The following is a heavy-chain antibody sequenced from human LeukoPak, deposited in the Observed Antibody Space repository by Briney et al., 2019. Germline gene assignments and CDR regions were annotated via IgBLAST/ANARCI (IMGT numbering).Heavy chain of an antibody. D-gene: IGHD5-18*01. V-gene: IGHV4-34*01. CDR3: ARAPQYSYGTNYYYYYGMDV. J-gene: IGHJ6*02. CDR2: INHSGST. CDR1: GGSFGGYY. Sequence: SETLSLTCAVYGGSFGGYYWSWIRQPPGKGLEWIGEINHSGSTNYNPSLKSRVTISVDTSKNQFSLKLSSVTAADTAVYYCARAPQYSYGTNYYYYYGMDVWGQGTTVTVSS.